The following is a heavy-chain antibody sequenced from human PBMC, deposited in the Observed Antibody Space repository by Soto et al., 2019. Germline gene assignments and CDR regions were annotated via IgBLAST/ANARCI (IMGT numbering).Heavy chain of an antibody. CDR2: ISYDGSNK. J-gene: IGHJ4*02. V-gene: IGHV3-30-3*01. Sequence: QVQLVESGGGVVQPGRSLRLSCAASGFTFSSYAMHWVRQAPGKGLEWVAVISYDGSNKYYADSVKGRFTISRDNSKNTLYLQMNRLRAEDTAVYYCARVITMIVVAELYYWGQGTLVTVSS. CDR3: ARVITMIVVAELYY. D-gene: IGHD3-22*01. CDR1: GFTFSSYA.